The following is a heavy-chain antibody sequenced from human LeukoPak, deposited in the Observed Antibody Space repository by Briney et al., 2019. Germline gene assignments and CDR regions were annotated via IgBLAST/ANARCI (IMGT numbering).Heavy chain of an antibody. CDR3: ARAVSGRFDY. V-gene: IGHV4-59*08. J-gene: IGHJ4*02. CDR2: IYYSGST. D-gene: IGHD6-19*01. CDR1: GGSMSPYH. Sequence: SETLSLTCTVSGGSMSPYHWGWILQPPGKGLEGTGYIYYSGSTNYNPSLKRRVTISLDTSKNQFSLKLSSVTAADTAIYYCARAVSGRFDYWGQGTMVTVSS.